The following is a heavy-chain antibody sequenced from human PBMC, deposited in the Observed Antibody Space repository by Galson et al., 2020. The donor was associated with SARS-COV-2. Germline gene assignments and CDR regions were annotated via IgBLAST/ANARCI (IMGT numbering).Heavy chain of an antibody. J-gene: IGHJ4*02. Sequence: SVKVSCKASGFTFTSSAVQWVRQARGQRLEWIGWVVIGTGNTNYAHNFQERVTITRDMSTNTAYMELRSLRSEDTAVYYCAALWAGMTTGGGYWGQGTLVTVSS. CDR1: GFTFTSSA. V-gene: IGHV1-58*01. CDR2: VVIGTGNT. CDR3: AALWAGMTTGGGY. D-gene: IGHD4-17*01.